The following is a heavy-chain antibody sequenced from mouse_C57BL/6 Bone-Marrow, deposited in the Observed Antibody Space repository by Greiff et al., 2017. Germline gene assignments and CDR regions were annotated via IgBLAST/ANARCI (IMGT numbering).Heavy chain of an antibody. CDR3: ARATVVTTMAMDY. CDR1: GYTFTSYW. J-gene: IGHJ4*01. D-gene: IGHD2-5*01. V-gene: IGHV1-69*01. CDR2: IDPSDSYT. Sequence: VQLQQPGAELVMPGASVKLSCKASGYTFTSYWMHWVKQRPGQGLEWIGEIDPSDSYTNYNPKFKGKSTFTVDKSSNTAYMQLSSLTSADSAVYYCARATVVTTMAMDYWGQGTSVTVSS.